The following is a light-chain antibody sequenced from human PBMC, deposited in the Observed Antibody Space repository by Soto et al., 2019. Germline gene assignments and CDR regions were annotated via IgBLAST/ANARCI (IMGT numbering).Light chain of an antibody. J-gene: IGKJ1*01. V-gene: IGKV1-39*01. Sequence: CPSVLSAPIGDRVTITCLAIQSISSYLNWYQQKPGKAPKLLIYDATNLQSGVPSRFSGSGSGTDFTLTISSLQPEDFATYYCQQSYSTLRTFGQVTKV. CDR2: DAT. CDR1: QSISSY. CDR3: QQSYSTLRT.